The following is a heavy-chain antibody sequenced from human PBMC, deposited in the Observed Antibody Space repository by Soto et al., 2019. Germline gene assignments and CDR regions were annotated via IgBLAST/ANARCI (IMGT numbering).Heavy chain of an antibody. Sequence: PGGSLRLSCSASGFTFSSYSMNWVRQAPGKGLEWVSSISSSSSYIYYADSVKGRFTISRDNAKNSLYLQMNSLRAEDTAVYYCARALRYSSSWYPTPVDYWGQGTLVTVSS. J-gene: IGHJ4*02. V-gene: IGHV3-21*01. CDR1: GFTFSSYS. CDR2: ISSSSSYI. D-gene: IGHD6-13*01. CDR3: ARALRYSSSWYPTPVDY.